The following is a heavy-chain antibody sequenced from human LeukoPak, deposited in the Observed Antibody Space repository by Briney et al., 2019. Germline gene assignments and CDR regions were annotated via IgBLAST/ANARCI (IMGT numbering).Heavy chain of an antibody. Sequence: SVKVSCKASGGTFGSYAISWVRQAPGQGLEWMGRIIPILGIANYAQKFQGRVTITADKSTSTAYMELSSLRSEDTAVYYCARTPRGGRRGYYYYGMDVWGQGTTVTVSS. CDR3: ARTPRGGRRGYYYYGMDV. CDR1: GGTFGSYA. D-gene: IGHD3-16*01. CDR2: IIPILGIA. J-gene: IGHJ6*02. V-gene: IGHV1-69*04.